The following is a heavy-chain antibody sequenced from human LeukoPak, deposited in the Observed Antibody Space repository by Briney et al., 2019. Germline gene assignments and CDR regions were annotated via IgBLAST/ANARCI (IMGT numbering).Heavy chain of an antibody. V-gene: IGHV4-4*09. CDR1: GGPLSSYY. CDR2: IYTNGST. CDR3: ALLSQGGATAVWCDP. J-gene: IGHJ5*02. D-gene: IGHD1-26*01. Sequence: SETLSLTCTVSGGPLSSYYWSWIRQPRGKGLEWIGYIYTNGSTNYNPPLKSRVTISVDTSKNQFSLKLSSVTAADTAVYYCALLSQGGATAVWCDPWGQGTLVTVSS.